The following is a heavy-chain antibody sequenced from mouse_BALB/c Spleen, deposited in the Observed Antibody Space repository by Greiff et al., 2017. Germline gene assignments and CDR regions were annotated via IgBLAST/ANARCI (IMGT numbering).Heavy chain of an antibody. J-gene: IGHJ2*01. CDR1: GYTFTDYN. Sequence: EVQLKESGPELVKPGASVKISCKASGYTFTDYNMHWVKQSHGKSLEWIGYIYPYNGGTGYNQKFKSKATLTVDNSSSTAYMELRSLTSEDSAVYYCAVGSSYLYCFDYWGQGTTLTVSS. CDR3: AVGSSYLYCFDY. V-gene: IGHV1S29*02. D-gene: IGHD1-1*01. CDR2: IYPYNGGT.